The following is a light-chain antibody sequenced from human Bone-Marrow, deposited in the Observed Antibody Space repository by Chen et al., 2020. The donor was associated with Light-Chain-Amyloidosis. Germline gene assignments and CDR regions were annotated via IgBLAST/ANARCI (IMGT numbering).Light chain of an antibody. CDR2: DDS. CDR1: NIGSTS. V-gene: IGLV3-21*02. J-gene: IGLJ3*02. Sequence: SYVLAQPSSVSVAPGQTATISRGGNNIGSTSVHWYQQTPGQAPLLVVYDDSDRPSGSPERWSGSNSGNTATLTISRVEAGDEADYYCQVWDRSSDRPVFGGGTKLTVL. CDR3: QVWDRSSDRPV.